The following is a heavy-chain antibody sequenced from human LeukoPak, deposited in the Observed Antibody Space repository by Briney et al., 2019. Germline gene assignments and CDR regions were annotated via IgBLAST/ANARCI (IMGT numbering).Heavy chain of an antibody. CDR1: GYTFTGYY. CDR3: ARGGGAAADYSYYYMDV. Sequence: ASVKVSCKASGYTFTGYYMHWVRQAPGQGLEWMGWINPNSGGTNYAQKFQGRVTMTRDTSISTAYMELSRLRSDDTAVYYCARGGGAAADYSYYYMDVWGKGTTVTVSS. J-gene: IGHJ6*03. D-gene: IGHD6-13*01. V-gene: IGHV1-2*02. CDR2: INPNSGGT.